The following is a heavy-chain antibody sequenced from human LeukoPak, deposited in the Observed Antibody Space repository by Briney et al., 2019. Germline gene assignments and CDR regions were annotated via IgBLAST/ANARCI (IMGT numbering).Heavy chain of an antibody. V-gene: IGHV3-7*03. J-gene: IGHJ4*02. CDR3: ARGQYTDGLSY. D-gene: IGHD5-24*01. CDR2: IKPDGSEK. CDR1: GFTFSTYW. Sequence: GGSLRLSCAASGFTFSTYWMTWVRQAPGKGLEWVAIIKPDGSEKYYVDSVKGRFAISRDNAENSLFLQMNGLRPEDTAVFYCARGQYTDGLSYWGQGTLVTVSS.